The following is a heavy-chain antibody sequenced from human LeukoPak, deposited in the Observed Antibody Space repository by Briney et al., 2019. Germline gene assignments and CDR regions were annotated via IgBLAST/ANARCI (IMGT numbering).Heavy chain of an antibody. Sequence: SETLSLTCTVSSGSVSSDNYYWSWIRQPPGRGLEWIGYIYYSGSTNYNPSLKSRVTISVDTSKNQFSLNLSSVTAADMAVYYCAREVDYGDRIFDYWGQGALVTVSS. D-gene: IGHD4-17*01. CDR3: AREVDYGDRIFDY. CDR1: SGSVSSDNYY. V-gene: IGHV4-61*01. CDR2: IYYSGST. J-gene: IGHJ4*02.